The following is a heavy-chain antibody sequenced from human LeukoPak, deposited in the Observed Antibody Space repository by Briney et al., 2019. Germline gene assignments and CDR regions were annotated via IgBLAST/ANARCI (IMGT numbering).Heavy chain of an antibody. Sequence: PSETLSLTCTVSGVSISSYYWSWIRQPPGKGLEWIGYIYYSGSTNYSPSRKSRVTISVDTSKNQFSLKLSSVTAADTAVYYCARRPGQQHYFDYWGQGTLVTVSS. CDR2: IYYSGST. CDR3: ARRPGQQHYFDY. J-gene: IGHJ4*02. D-gene: IGHD6-13*01. CDR1: GVSISSYY. V-gene: IGHV4-59*08.